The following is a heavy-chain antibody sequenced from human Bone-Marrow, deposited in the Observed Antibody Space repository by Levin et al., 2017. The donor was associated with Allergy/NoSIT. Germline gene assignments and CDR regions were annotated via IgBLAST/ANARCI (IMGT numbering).Heavy chain of an antibody. V-gene: IGHV3-66*02. D-gene: IGHD3-16*01. CDR3: ARGRGDDVNWFDP. J-gene: IGHJ5*02. Sequence: LSLTCAASGFTVSSNYMSWVRQAPGKGLEWGSVIYSGGSTYYADSVKGRFTISRDNSKNTLYLQMNSLRAEDTAVYYCARGRGDDVNWFDPWGQGTLVTVSS. CDR2: IYSGGST. CDR1: GFTVSSNY.